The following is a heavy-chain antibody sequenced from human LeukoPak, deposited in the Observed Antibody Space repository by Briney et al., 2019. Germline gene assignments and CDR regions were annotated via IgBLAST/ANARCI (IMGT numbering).Heavy chain of an antibody. CDR2: INPNSGGT. CDR3: AREGSGDYTTTFDY. D-gene: IGHD4-17*01. CDR1: GYTFAGYY. V-gene: IGHV1-2*02. J-gene: IGHJ4*02. Sequence: ASVKVSCKASGYTFAGYYMYWVRQAPGQGLEWMGWINPNSGGTNYAQKLQGRVTMTTDTSTSTAFMELRSLRSVDTAMYYCAREGSGDYTTTFDYWGQGTLVTVSS.